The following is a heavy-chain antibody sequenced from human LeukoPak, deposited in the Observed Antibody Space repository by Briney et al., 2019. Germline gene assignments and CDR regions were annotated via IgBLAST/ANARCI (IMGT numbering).Heavy chain of an antibody. D-gene: IGHD3-22*01. CDR3: ARDERYDSSGYPFDY. Sequence: ASVKVSCKASGYTFTDYYMHWVRQAPGQGLEWMGWINPNSGDTNYAQKFQGRVTVTRDTSISTAYMELSRLRSDDTAVYYCARDERYDSSGYPFDYWGQGTLVTVSS. CDR2: INPNSGDT. CDR1: GYTFTDYY. V-gene: IGHV1-2*02. J-gene: IGHJ4*02.